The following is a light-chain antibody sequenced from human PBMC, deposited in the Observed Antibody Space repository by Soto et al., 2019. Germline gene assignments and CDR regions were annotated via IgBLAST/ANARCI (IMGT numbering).Light chain of an antibody. CDR3: QQYSSDST. V-gene: IGKV1-5*03. Sequence: DIQMTQSPSTLSASVGDRVTITCRASQNINNWLAWYQQKPGQAPKLLIYRASSLENGVPSRFSGRGSGTDFIFTITSLQPDDFATYYCQQYSSDSTFGQGTKVEIK. CDR2: RAS. CDR1: QNINNW. J-gene: IGKJ1*01.